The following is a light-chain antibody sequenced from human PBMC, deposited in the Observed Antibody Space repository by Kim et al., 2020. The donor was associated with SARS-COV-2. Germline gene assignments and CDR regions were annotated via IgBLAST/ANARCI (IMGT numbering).Light chain of an antibody. J-gene: IGLJ1*01. CDR2: DVS. CDR1: SSDVGGYNY. V-gene: IGLV2-11*01. CDR3: CSYAGSYTYV. Sequence: GQSVTIACTGTSSDVGGYNYVSWYQQHPGKAPKLMIYDVSKRPSGVPDRFSGSKSRNTASLTISGLQAEDEADYYCCSYAGSYTYVFGTGTKVTVL.